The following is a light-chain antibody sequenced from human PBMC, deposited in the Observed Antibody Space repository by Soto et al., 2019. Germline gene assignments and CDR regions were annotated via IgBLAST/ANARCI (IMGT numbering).Light chain of an antibody. CDR3: AACDDSLNGPV. V-gene: IGLV1-44*01. Sequence: QSVLTQPPSASGTPGQRVTISCSGSSSNIGSNTVNWYQQLPGTAPKLLIDSNNQRPSGVPDRFSGSKSGTSASLAISGLQSEDEADFYCAACDDSLNGPVFGGGTKVTVL. CDR2: SNN. J-gene: IGLJ2*01. CDR1: SSNIGSNT.